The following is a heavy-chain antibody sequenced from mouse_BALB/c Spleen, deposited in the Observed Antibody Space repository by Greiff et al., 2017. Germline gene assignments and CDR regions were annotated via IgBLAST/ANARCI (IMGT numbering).Heavy chain of an antibody. D-gene: IGHD2-3*01. Sequence: KQPGSELVRPGASVKLSCKASGYTFTSYWMPWVKQRPGQGLEWIGNIYPGSGSTNYDEKFKSKATLTVDTSSSTAYMQLSSLTSEDSAVYYCARGIYDGYYLFAYWGQGTLVTVSA. CDR1: GYTFTSYW. CDR2: IYPGSGST. J-gene: IGHJ3*01. CDR3: ARGIYDGYYLFAY. V-gene: IGHV1S22*01.